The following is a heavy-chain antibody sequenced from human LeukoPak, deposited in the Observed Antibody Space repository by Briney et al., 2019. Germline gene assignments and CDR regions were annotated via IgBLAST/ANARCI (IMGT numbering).Heavy chain of an antibody. V-gene: IGHV3-30*18. Sequence: PGGSLRLSCAASGFSFSDAWMSWVRQIPGKGLEWVAVISYDGSNKYYADSVKGRFTISRDNSKNTLYLQMNSLRAEDTAVYYCAKDLREYSSSPRNAFDIWGQGTMVTVSS. CDR2: ISYDGSNK. CDR1: GFSFSDAW. D-gene: IGHD6-6*01. CDR3: AKDLREYSSSPRNAFDI. J-gene: IGHJ3*02.